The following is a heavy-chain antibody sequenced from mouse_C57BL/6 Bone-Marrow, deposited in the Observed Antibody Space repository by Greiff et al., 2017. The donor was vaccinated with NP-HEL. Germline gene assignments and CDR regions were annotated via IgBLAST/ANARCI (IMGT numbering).Heavy chain of an antibody. V-gene: IGHV5-17*01. CDR2: ISSGSSTI. Sequence: EVKLVESGGGLVKPGGSLKLSCAASGFTFSDYGMHWVRQAPEKGLEWVAYISSGSSTIYYADTVKGRFTISRDNAKNTLFLQMTSLRSEDTAMYYSARGDGYYFDYWGQGTTLTVSS. J-gene: IGHJ2*01. CDR3: ARGDGYYFDY. CDR1: GFTFSDYG.